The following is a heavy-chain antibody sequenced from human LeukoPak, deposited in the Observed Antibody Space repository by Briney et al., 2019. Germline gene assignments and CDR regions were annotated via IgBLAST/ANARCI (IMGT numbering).Heavy chain of an antibody. J-gene: IGHJ4*01. D-gene: IGHD6-25*01. CDR3: AASSGFDY. CDR1: GFTFGDYA. CDR2: IRSRAYGGAA. V-gene: IGHV3-49*04. Sequence: GGSLRLSCTASGFTFGDYAMSWVRQAPGKGLEWVGYIRSRAYGGAAEYAASVKGRFTITRDDSKSIAYLQMSSLNIEDTAVYYCAASSGFDYWGHGTLVTVSS.